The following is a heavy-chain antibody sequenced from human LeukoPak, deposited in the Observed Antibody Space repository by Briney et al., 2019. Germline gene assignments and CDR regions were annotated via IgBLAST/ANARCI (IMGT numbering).Heavy chain of an antibody. CDR2: MNPNSGNT. V-gene: IGHV1-8*01. CDR1: GYTFTGYD. CDR3: ARGDWRMATIAY. J-gene: IGHJ4*02. Sequence: ASVKVSCKASGYTFTGYDINWVRQATGQGLEWMGWMNPNSGNTGYAQKFQGRVTMTRNTSISTAYMELSSLRSEDTAVYYCARGDWRMATIAYWGQGTLVTVSS. D-gene: IGHD5-24*01.